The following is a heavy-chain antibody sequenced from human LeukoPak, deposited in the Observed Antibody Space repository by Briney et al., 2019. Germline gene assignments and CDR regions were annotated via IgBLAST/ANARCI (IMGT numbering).Heavy chain of an antibody. D-gene: IGHD2-2*01. CDR1: GYTFTSYA. CDR2: ISGYNDDT. J-gene: IGHJ6*03. CDR3: ARAYCSSTSCYLAYYYMDV. V-gene: IGHV1-18*01. Sequence: ASVKVSCKASGYTFTSYAISWVRQAPGQGLEWMGWISGYNDDTNYVQKLQGRVTMTTDTSTSTAYMELRSLRSDDTAVYYCARAYCSSTSCYLAYYYMDVWGKGTTVTVSS.